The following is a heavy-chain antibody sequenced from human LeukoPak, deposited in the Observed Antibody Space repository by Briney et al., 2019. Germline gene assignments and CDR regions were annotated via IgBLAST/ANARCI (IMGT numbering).Heavy chain of an antibody. V-gene: IGHV3-48*03. D-gene: IGHD3-16*02. CDR1: GFTFSSYE. CDR2: ISSSGSTI. Sequence: GGSLRLSCAASGFTFSSYEMNWVRLAPGKGLEWVSYISSSGSTIYYADSVKGRFTISRDNPKSSLYLQMNSLRAEDTAVYYCARDIVAPYYYYGMDVWGQGTTVTVSS. CDR3: ARDIVAPYYYYGMDV. J-gene: IGHJ6*02.